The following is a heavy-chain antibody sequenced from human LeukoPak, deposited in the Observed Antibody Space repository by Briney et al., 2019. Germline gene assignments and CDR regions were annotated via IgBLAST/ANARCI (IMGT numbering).Heavy chain of an antibody. V-gene: IGHV3-21*01. CDR2: ISSSSSYI. J-gene: IGHJ2*01. D-gene: IGHD3-9*01. CDR1: GFTFSSYS. Sequence: GGSLRLSCAASGFTFSSYSMNWVRQAPGKGLEWVSSISSSSSYIYYADSVKGRFTISRDNAKNSLYLQMNSLRAEDTAVYYCASVDILTGTGYFDLWGRGTLVTVSS. CDR3: ASVDILTGTGYFDL.